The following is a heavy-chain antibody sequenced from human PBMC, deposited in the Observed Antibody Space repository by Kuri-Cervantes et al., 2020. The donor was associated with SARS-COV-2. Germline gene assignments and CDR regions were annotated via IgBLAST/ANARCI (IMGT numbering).Heavy chain of an antibody. Sequence: GGSLRLSCAASGFTFSSYAMHWVRQAPGKGLEWVAVISYDGSNKYYADSVKDRFTISRDNSKNTLYLQMNSLRAEDTAVYYCARAYSSSWRTYDAFDIWGQGTMVTVSS. D-gene: IGHD6-13*01. CDR1: GFTFSSYA. V-gene: IGHV3-30*04. J-gene: IGHJ3*02. CDR2: ISYDGSNK. CDR3: ARAYSSSWRTYDAFDI.